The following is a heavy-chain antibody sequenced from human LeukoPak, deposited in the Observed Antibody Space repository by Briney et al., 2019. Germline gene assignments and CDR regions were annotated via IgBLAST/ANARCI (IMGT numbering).Heavy chain of an antibody. CDR2: IYSGGST. CDR3: ARDPGYYGSGTSRGH. CDR1: GFTVSSNY. V-gene: IGHV3-66*01. D-gene: IGHD3-10*01. Sequence: GGSLRLSCAASGFTVSSNYMCWVRQAPGKGLEWVSVIYSGGSTYYADSVKGRFTISRDNSKNTLYLQMNSLRAEDTAVYYCARDPGYYGSGTSRGHWGQGTLVTVSS. J-gene: IGHJ4*02.